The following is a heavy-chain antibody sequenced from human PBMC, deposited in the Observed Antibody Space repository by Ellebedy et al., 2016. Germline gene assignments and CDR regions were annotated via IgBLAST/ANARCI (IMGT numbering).Heavy chain of an antibody. CDR1: GGTFSSYA. V-gene: IGHV1-69*13. CDR3: ARCRYSGYDVADWFDP. Sequence: SVKVSXKASGGTFSSYAISWVRQPPGQGLEWMGGIIPIFGTANYAQKFQGRVTITADESTSTAYMELSSLRSEDTAVYYCARCRYSGYDVADWFDPWGQGTLVTVSS. CDR2: IIPIFGTA. J-gene: IGHJ5*02. D-gene: IGHD5-12*01.